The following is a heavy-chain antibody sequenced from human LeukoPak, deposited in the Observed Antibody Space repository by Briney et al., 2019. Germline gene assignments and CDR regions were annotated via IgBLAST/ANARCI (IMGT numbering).Heavy chain of an antibody. CDR1: GFIFSTYG. CDR2: IWYDGSNK. V-gene: IGHV3-33*06. CDR3: AKDRDTAMEIDY. D-gene: IGHD5-18*01. Sequence: PGRSLRLSCAASGFIFSTYGMHWVRQAPGKGLEWVAVIWYDGSNKYYADSVKGRFTISKDNSKNTLYLQMNSLRAEDTAVYYCAKDRDTAMEIDYWGQGILVTVSS. J-gene: IGHJ4*02.